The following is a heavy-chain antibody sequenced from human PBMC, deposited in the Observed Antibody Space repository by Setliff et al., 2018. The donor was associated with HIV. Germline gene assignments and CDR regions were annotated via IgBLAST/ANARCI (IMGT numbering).Heavy chain of an antibody. Sequence: SVKVSCKASGYTFSDYAISWVRQAPGQGLEWMGAIMPMFGTADYAQKFQDRLTITTDESTSTAYMELRSLRSEDTAVYYCARLVWFGEGGGVWGQGTTVTVSS. D-gene: IGHD3-10*01. V-gene: IGHV1-69*05. CDR2: IMPMFGTA. CDR3: ARLVWFGEGGGV. CDR1: GYTFSDYA. J-gene: IGHJ6*02.